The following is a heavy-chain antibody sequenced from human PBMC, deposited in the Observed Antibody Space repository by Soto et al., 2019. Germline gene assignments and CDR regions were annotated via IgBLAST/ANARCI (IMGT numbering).Heavy chain of an antibody. CDR3: EVTTGY. CDR2: VSPENKNA. V-gene: IGHV1-8*01. J-gene: IGHJ4*02. Sequence: QVQVIQSRAEVKKPGASVKVSCKTSGHTFTEYDINWVRQAPGQGPEYMGWVSPENKNAGYAPQFRGRVSMTTDTTISTAYLEVTNLTYEDTAVYYCEVTTGYWGQGTMVTVSS. CDR1: GHTFTEYD. D-gene: IGHD1-1*01.